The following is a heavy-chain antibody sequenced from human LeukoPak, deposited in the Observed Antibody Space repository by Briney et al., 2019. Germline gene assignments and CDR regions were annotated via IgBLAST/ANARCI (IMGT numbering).Heavy chain of an antibody. D-gene: IGHD3-10*01. CDR3: AKGQGETYYYGSGSYYSYYFDY. J-gene: IGHJ4*02. CDR1: GFTFDDYA. CDR2: ISWNSGSI. Sequence: GGSLRLSCAASGFTFDDYAMHWVRHAPGKGLEWVSGISWNSGSIGYADSVKGRFTISRDNAKNSLYLQMNSLRAEDTALYYCAKGQGETYYYGSGSYYSYYFDYWGQGTLVTVSS. V-gene: IGHV3-9*01.